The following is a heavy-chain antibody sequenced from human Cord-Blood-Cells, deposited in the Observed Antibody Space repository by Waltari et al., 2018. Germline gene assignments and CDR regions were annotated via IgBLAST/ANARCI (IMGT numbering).Heavy chain of an antibody. CDR1: GGAWRRVA. D-gene: IGHD2-8*01. CDR2: IIPIFGTA. J-gene: IGHJ6*02. V-gene: IGHV1-69*01. CDR3: ASSVLLSLMVYANYYYGMDV. Sequence: QLVPTAAVAEQPRSWDTVSCRCTGGAWRRVALSVVCEAPGQGHAGLGGIIPIFGTANYAQKFQGRVTITADESTSTADMELSSLRSEDTAVYYCASSVLLSLMVYANYYYGMDVWGQGTTVTVSS.